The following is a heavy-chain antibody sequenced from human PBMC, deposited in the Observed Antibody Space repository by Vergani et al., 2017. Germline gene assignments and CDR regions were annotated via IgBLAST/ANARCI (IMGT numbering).Heavy chain of an antibody. J-gene: IGHJ4*02. Sequence: QVQLQESGPGLVKPSQTLSLTCTVSGGSISSGSYYWSWIRQPAGKGLEWIGRIYTSGSTNYNPSLKSRVTMSVDTSKNQFSLKLSSVTAADTAVYYCAKGPVYSSSSHHFDFWGQGTLVTVSS. CDR2: IYTSGST. CDR1: GGSISSGSYY. D-gene: IGHD6-6*01. CDR3: AKGPVYSSSSHHFDF. V-gene: IGHV4-61*02.